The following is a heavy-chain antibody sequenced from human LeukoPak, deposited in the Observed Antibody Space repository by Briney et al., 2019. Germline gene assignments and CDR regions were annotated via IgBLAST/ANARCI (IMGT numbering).Heavy chain of an antibody. J-gene: IGHJ4*02. CDR3: SRESPITMVRGVIVPYFDY. CDR1: GYTFTSYG. CDR2: ISAYNGNT. V-gene: IGHV1-18*01. Sequence: ASVKVSCKASGYTFTSYGISWVRQAPGQGLEWMGWISAYNGNTNYAQQLQGRVTMTTDTSTITAYMVLRSLKSDAAASYYCSRESPITMVRGVIVPYFDYWGQGTLVTVSS. D-gene: IGHD3-10*01.